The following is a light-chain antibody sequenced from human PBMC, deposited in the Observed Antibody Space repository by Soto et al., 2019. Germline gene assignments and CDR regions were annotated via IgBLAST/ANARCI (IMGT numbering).Light chain of an antibody. CDR2: GAH. Sequence: EIVLAQSPGTLSLSPGERATLSCRASQSIRSHYLAWYQQKPGQAPRLPISGAHNRAPGIPDRFSGGGSGTDFTLTISRLEPEDFAVYYCQQFSSYPLTFGGGTKVDIK. CDR1: QSIRSHY. V-gene: IGKV3-20*01. CDR3: QQFSSYPLT. J-gene: IGKJ4*01.